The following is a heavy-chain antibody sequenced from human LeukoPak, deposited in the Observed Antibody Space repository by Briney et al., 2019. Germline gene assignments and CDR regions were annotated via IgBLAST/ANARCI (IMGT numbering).Heavy chain of an antibody. V-gene: IGHV3-23*01. CDR1: GFTFSTFA. CDR3: ATYRQVLLPFES. J-gene: IGHJ4*02. CDR2: IFPIGGEI. D-gene: IGHD2-8*02. Sequence: GGSLRLSCAASGFTFSTFAMIWVRQPPGKGLDCVSSIFPIGGEIHYADSVRGRFTISRDNSKSTLSLQMNSLRAEDTALYYCATYRQVLLPFESWGQGTLVAVPS.